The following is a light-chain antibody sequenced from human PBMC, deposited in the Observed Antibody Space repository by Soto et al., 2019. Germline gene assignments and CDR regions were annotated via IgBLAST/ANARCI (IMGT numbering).Light chain of an antibody. CDR2: GNN. Sequence: QTVVTQPPSVSGAPGQRVTISCTGSSSNIGAGYDVRWYQHLPGTAPKLLIYGNNNRPSGVPDRFSGSKSGTSASLAITGLQPEDEASYYCQSYDSGLSGVLFGGGTKVTVL. CDR3: QSYDSGLSGVL. CDR1: SSNIGAGYD. J-gene: IGLJ3*02. V-gene: IGLV1-40*01.